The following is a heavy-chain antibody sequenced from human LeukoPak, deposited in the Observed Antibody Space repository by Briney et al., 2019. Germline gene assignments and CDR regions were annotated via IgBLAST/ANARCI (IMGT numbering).Heavy chain of an antibody. Sequence: ASVKVSCKASGYTFTDYYMHWVRQAPGQGLEWMGWIDPNSGGTNCAQKFQGRVTMTRDTSISTAYMELNRLRSDDTAVYYCARGHHIGSPGHWFDPWGQGTLVIVSS. D-gene: IGHD5-12*01. CDR3: ARGHHIGSPGHWFDP. CDR2: IDPNSGGT. CDR1: GYTFTDYY. V-gene: IGHV1-2*02. J-gene: IGHJ5*02.